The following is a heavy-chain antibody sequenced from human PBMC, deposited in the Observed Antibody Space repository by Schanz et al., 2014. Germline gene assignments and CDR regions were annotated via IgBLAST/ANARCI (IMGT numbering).Heavy chain of an antibody. J-gene: IGHJ6*04. Sequence: VQSVHSGTEVQKLGASVKVSCQTSGYTFTAYGINWARQAPGQGLEWIGWISAQTGDTRYAQKMQGRVTITSDVSSTTAFLELRSLRYGGTAMYDCARDHVAATDYDYFFYCLDVWATGITVIVSS. D-gene: IGHD3-16*01. V-gene: IGHV1-18*01. CDR1: GYTFTAYG. CDR3: ARDHVAATDYDYFFYCLDV. CDR2: ISAQTGDT.